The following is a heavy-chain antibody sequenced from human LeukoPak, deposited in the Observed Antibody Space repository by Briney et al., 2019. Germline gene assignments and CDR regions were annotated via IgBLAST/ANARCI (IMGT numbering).Heavy chain of an antibody. V-gene: IGHV4-39*01. CDR2: IYYSGNT. D-gene: IGHD1-26*01. CDR3: ARGREGATRLDY. Sequence: SETLSLTCTVSGVSISSSNSYWGWIRQPPGKGLEWIGSIYYSGNTYYNASLKSQVSISIDTSKNQFSLKLTSVTAADTAVYYCARGREGATRLDYWGQGTLVTVSS. CDR1: GVSISSSNSY. J-gene: IGHJ4*02.